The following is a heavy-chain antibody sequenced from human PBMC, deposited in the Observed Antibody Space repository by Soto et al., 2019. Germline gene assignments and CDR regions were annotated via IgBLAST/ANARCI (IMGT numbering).Heavy chain of an antibody. CDR2: FDPEDGET. J-gene: IGHJ4*02. CDR3: ATPYDILTGSPSGY. V-gene: IGHV1-24*01. D-gene: IGHD3-9*01. Sequence: GASVKVSCKVSGYTLTELSMHWVRQAPGKGLEWMGGFDPEDGETIYAQKFQGRVTMTEDTSTDTAYMELSSLRFEDTAVYYCATPYDILTGSPSGYWGQGTLVTVS. CDR1: GYTLTELS.